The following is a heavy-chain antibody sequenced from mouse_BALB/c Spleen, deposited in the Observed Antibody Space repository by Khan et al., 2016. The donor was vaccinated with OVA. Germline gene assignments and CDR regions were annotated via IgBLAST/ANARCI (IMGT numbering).Heavy chain of an antibody. CDR2: ISDGGSYT. J-gene: IGHJ3*01. Sequence: EVELVESGGGLVKPGGSLKLSCAASGFTFSDYYIYWVRQTPEKRLEWVATISDGGSYTYYPDSVKGRFTISRDDAKNNLYLQMSSLKSEDTAINYCGRGYYGNPFSYWGQGTLVTVSA. CDR1: GFTFSDYY. V-gene: IGHV5-4*02. D-gene: IGHD2-1*01. CDR3: GRGYYGNPFSY.